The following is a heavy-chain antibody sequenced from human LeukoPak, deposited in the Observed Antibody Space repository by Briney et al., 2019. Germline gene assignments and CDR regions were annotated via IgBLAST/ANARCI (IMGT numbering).Heavy chain of an antibody. Sequence: ASVKVSCKASVYTLTNFCIHWVRQAPGQGLEWMGWMNPNSGDTSYAREFQDRVTMTRDTSLNTAYMELSRLRSDDTAVYFCARRPINCIIANCYVDYWGQGTLVTVSS. CDR3: ARRPINCIIANCYVDY. CDR1: VYTLTNFC. V-gene: IGHV1-2*02. CDR2: MNPNSGDT. J-gene: IGHJ4*02. D-gene: IGHD3-3*02.